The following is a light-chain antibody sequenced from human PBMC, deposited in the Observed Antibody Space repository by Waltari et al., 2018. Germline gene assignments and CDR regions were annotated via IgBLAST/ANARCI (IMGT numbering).Light chain of an antibody. CDR2: DVT. CDR1: DSDVRAYNL. CDR3: SSYTSGSLWV. Sequence: QSALTQPASVSGSPGHSITIPCTGTDSDVRAYNLVSWYQQPPGKAPQLMIYDVTNRPSGVSNRFSGSKSGNTASLTISGLQAEDEADYYCSSYTSGSLWVFGGGTKLTVL. J-gene: IGLJ3*02. V-gene: IGLV2-14*03.